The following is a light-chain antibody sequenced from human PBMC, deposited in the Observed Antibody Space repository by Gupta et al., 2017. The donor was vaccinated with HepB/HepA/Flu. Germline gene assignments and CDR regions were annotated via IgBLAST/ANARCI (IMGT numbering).Light chain of an antibody. CDR1: SSDIGNYNF. Sequence: QSALTHPASVSGSPAQAMTISCTGSSSDIGNYNFVSWYHQHPDKAPKLMIYDFSNRPSGVSNRFSCSKSGNTASLTISGLQADDEADYYCSADTSANQGHVLFGGGTKLTVL. CDR3: SADTSANQGHVL. V-gene: IGLV2-14*03. J-gene: IGLJ2*01. CDR2: DFS.